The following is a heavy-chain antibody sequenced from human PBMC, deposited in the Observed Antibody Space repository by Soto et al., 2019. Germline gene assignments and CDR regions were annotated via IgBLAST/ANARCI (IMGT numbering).Heavy chain of an antibody. V-gene: IGHV4-39*01. CDR2: IYYSGST. CDR1: GGSISSSSYY. J-gene: IGHJ4*02. CDR3: ASQWDFVIPY. D-gene: IGHD3-16*02. Sequence: SETLSLTCTVSGGSISSSSYYWGWIRQPPGKGLEWIGSIYYSGSTYYNPSHKSRVTISVDTSKNQFSLKLSSVTAADTAGYCCASQWDFVIPYWGQGTLVTVSS.